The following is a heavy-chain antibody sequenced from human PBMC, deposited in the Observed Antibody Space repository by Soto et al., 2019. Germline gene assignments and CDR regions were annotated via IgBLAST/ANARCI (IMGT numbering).Heavy chain of an antibody. Sequence: DVQVVESGGGLVQRGGSLRLSCAGSGFTFSNYSMTWVRQAPGKGLEWVSTTRIHGEYTYYADSVKGRFTVSRDNSQNALFLEMSSLRAEDTAVYYCAKESMSVAVSASRVYGMDVWGQGTTVTVSS. CDR3: AKESMSVAVSASRVYGMDV. CDR1: GFTFSNYS. CDR2: TRIHGEYT. D-gene: IGHD6-6*01. J-gene: IGHJ6*02. V-gene: IGHV3-23*04.